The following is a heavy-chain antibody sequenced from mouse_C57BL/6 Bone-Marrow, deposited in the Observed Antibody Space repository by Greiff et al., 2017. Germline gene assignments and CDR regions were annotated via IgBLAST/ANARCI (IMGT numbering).Heavy chain of an antibody. Sequence: VQLQQPGAELVKPGASVKMSCKASGYTFTSYWITWVKQRPGQGLEWIGDIYPGSGSTNYNEKFKSKATLTVDTSSSTAYMQLSSLTSEDSAVYYCAAYGSSYLYWYFDVWGTGTTVTVSS. J-gene: IGHJ1*03. CDR2: IYPGSGST. D-gene: IGHD1-1*01. CDR3: AAYGSSYLYWYFDV. CDR1: GYTFTSYW. V-gene: IGHV1-55*01.